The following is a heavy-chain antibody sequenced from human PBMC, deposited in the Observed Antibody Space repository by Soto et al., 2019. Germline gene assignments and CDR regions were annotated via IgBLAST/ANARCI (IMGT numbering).Heavy chain of an antibody. CDR3: AHRPPERGLATFDP. V-gene: IGHV2-5*02. D-gene: IGHD1-1*01. CDR1: VFSLSTSGVA. J-gene: IGHJ5*02. Sequence: QITLKESGPTLVQPTQTLTLTGTFSVFSLSTSGVAVGWIRQPPGKALEWLALIYWDDDKRYSPSLKSRLTITKDTSKNQVVLTMTNMDPVDTATYYCAHRPPERGLATFDPWGQGTLVTVSS. CDR2: IYWDDDK.